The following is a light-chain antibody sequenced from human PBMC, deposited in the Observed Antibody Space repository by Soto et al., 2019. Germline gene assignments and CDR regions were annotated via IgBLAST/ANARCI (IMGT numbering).Light chain of an antibody. V-gene: IGLV1-47*01. CDR1: SSNIGSNY. CDR3: AAWDDSLSAHYV. Sequence: QLVLTQPPSASGTPGQRVTISCSGSSSNIGSNYVYWYQQLPGTATKLLIYRNNQRPSGVPDRFSGSKSGTSASLAISGLRSEDEADYYCAAWDDSLSAHYVFGTGTKLTVL. J-gene: IGLJ1*01. CDR2: RNN.